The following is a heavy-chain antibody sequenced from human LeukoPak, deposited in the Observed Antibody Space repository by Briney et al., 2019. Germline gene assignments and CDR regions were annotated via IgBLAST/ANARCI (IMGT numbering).Heavy chain of an antibody. CDR2: INQDGSGT. J-gene: IGHJ4*02. CDR3: AKGDPVSGVY. CDR1: GFAFSTYW. Sequence: GGSLRLSCAASGFAFSTYWMTWVRQAPGKGLEWVANINQDGSGTYYVDSVTGRFTISRDNAKSSLYLQVNSLRAKDSAVYYCAKGDPVSGVYWGRGTLVTVSS. D-gene: IGHD3-16*01. V-gene: IGHV3-7*01.